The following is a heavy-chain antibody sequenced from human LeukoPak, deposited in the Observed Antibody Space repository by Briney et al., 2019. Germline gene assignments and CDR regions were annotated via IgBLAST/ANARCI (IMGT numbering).Heavy chain of an antibody. CDR3: AKEIPYYYDSSGYSPFDY. Sequence: PGGSLRLSCAASGSTFSSYGMHWVRQAPGKGLEWVAFIRYDGSNKYYADSVKGRFTISRDNSKNTLCLQMNSLRAEDTAVYYCAKEIPYYYDSSGYSPFDYWGQGTLVTVSS. J-gene: IGHJ4*02. V-gene: IGHV3-30*02. D-gene: IGHD3-22*01. CDR2: IRYDGSNK. CDR1: GSTFSSYG.